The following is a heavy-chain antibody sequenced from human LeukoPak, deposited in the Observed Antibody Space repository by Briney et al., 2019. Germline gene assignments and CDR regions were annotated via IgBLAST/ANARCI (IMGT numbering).Heavy chain of an antibody. D-gene: IGHD3-16*01. CDR2: IWYDGSNK. CDR3: ARGGLRLGPFDY. J-gene: IGHJ4*02. Sequence: PGRSLRLSRAASGFTFSSYGMHWVRQAPGKGLEWVAVIWYDGSNKYYADSVKGRFTISRDNSKNTLYLQMNSLRAEDTAVYYCARGGLRLGPFDYWGQGTLVTVSS. CDR1: GFTFSSYG. V-gene: IGHV3-33*01.